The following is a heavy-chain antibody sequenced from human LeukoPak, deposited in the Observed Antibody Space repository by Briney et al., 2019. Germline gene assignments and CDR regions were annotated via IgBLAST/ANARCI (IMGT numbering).Heavy chain of an antibody. D-gene: IGHD3-9*01. CDR1: GGSISSYY. V-gene: IGHV4-34*01. CDR2: INHSGST. CDR3: ARHDGLRYFDWFPHFDY. Sequence: SETLSLTCTVSGGSISSYYWSWIRQPPGKGLEWIGEINHSGSTNYNPSLKSRVTISVDTSKNQFSLKLSSVTAADTAVYYCARHDGLRYFDWFPHFDYWGQGTLVTVSS. J-gene: IGHJ4*02.